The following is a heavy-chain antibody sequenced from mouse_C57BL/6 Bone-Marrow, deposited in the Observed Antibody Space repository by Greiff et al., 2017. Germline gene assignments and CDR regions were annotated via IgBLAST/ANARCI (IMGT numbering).Heavy chain of an antibody. CDR2: IDPSDCYT. Sequence: QVQLQQPGAELVKPGASVKLSCKASGYTFTSYWLQWVKQRPGPGLEWIGEIDPSDCYTNYNQKFKGKATLTVDTSSSTAYMQLSSLTSEDSAVYYCARGLLPWFAYWGQGTLVTVSA. V-gene: IGHV1-50*01. CDR3: ARGLLPWFAY. D-gene: IGHD2-3*01. J-gene: IGHJ3*01. CDR1: GYTFTSYW.